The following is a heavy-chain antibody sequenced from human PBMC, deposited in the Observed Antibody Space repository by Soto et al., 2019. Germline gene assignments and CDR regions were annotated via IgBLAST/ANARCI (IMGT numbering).Heavy chain of an antibody. V-gene: IGHV3-33*01. CDR3: ASDGPSRGGRQFDY. CDR2: KWYDGSNK. Sequence: QVQLVESGGGVVQPGRSLRLSCAASGFTFSSYGMHWVRQAPGQVLEWVAVKWYDGSNKYYADCVKGRFTISRDNSRNTLYHHITSLRAEATAVYSCASDGPSRGGRQFDYWGQGTLVTVSS. D-gene: IGHD3-16*01. CDR1: GFTFSSYG. J-gene: IGHJ4*02.